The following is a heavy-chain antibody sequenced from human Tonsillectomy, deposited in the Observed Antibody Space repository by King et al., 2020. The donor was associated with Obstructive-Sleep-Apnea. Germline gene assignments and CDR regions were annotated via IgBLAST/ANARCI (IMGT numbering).Heavy chain of an antibody. V-gene: IGHV3-11*01. CDR1: GITLSDYY. J-gene: IGHJ6*02. CDR3: ASALGADPGHIGAAGTKEDYYYGRDV. D-gene: IGHD6-13*01. CDR2: ISSSGNTI. Sequence: VQLVESGGGLVKPGGSLRLSCAASGITLSDYYMNWIRQAPGKGLEWVSYISSSGNTIYYADSVKGRFTISRDNAKNSLYLQMNSLRAEDTAVYYCASALGADPGHIGAAGTKEDYYYGRDVWGQGTTVTVSS.